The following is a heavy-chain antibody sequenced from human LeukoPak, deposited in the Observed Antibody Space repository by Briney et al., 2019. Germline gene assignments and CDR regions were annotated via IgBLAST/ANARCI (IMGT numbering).Heavy chain of an antibody. J-gene: IGHJ5*02. CDR3: ARDQRITIFGVVSYNWFDP. CDR1: GFTFSSYA. D-gene: IGHD3-3*01. Sequence: PGGSLRLSCAASGFTFSSYAMHWVRQAPGKGLEWVAVISYDGSNKYYADSVKGRFTISRDNSKNTLYLQMNSLRAEGTAVYYCARDQRITIFGVVSYNWFDPWGQGTLVTVSS. V-gene: IGHV3-30-3*01. CDR2: ISYDGSNK.